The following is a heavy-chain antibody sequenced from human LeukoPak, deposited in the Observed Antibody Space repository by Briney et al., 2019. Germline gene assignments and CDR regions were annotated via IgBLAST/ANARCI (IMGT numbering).Heavy chain of an antibody. CDR1: GFTFSSYG. CDR2: IRYEGSNK. V-gene: IGHV3-30*02. D-gene: IGHD3-22*01. J-gene: IGHJ3*02. Sequence: GGSLRLSCAASGFTFSSYGMHWVRQAPGKGLEWVAFIRYEGSNKYYADSVKGRFTISRDNSKNTLYLQMNSLRVEDTAVYYCAKVGTAGYYDSREWKDAFDSWGQGTMVTVSS. CDR3: AKVGTAGYYDSREWKDAFDS.